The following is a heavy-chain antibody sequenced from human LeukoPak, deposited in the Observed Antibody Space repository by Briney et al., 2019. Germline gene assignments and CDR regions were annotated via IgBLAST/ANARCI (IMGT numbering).Heavy chain of an antibody. D-gene: IGHD2-21*01. V-gene: IGHV3-30*04. CDR2: ISYDGSNK. CDR3: ARTPSWDPGDSLDY. J-gene: IGHJ4*02. Sequence: GRSLRLSCAASGFTFSSYAMHWVRQAPGKGLEWVAVISYDGSNKYYADSVKGRFTISRDNSKNTLYLQMNSLRAEDTAVYCCARTPSWDPGDSLDYWGQGTLVTVSS. CDR1: GFTFSSYA.